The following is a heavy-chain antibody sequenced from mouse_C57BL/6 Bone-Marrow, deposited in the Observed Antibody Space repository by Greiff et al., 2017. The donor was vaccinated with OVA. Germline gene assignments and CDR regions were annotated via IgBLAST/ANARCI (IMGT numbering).Heavy chain of an antibody. CDR2: IWSGGSP. D-gene: IGHD2-3*01. V-gene: IGHV2-2*01. CDR1: GFSLTSYG. J-gene: IGHJ3*01. Sequence: QVQLKESGPGLVQPSQSLSITCTVSGFSLTSYGVHWVRQSPGKGLEWLGVIWSGGSPDYNAAFISRLSISKDNSKSQVFLTMNSLQADDTAIYYCASPYDGYYGGFAYWGQGTLVTVSA. CDR3: ASPYDGYYGGFAY.